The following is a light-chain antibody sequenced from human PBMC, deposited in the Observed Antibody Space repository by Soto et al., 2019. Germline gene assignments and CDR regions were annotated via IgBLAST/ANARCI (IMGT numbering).Light chain of an antibody. CDR1: QSISSY. V-gene: IGKV1-39*01. CDR2: AAS. J-gene: IGKJ1*01. CDR3: QQSYSTPRT. Sequence: DIHITQSPSSLSASVGDRVTITCRASQSISSYLNWYQQKPGKAPKLLIYAASSLQSGVPSRFSGSGSGTDFTLTISSLQPEDSATYYCQQSYSTPRTFGQGTKV.